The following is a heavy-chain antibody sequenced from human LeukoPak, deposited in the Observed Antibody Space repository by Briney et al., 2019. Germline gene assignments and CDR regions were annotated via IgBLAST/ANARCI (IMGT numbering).Heavy chain of an antibody. Sequence: GGSLRLSCAASGFTFTDYYMSWIRQAPGEGLEWVSYITNSGTTIYYADSVKGRFTISRDNAKNSLYLQMNSLRAEDTAVYYCARDRRYYDFWSGYSDWGQGTLVTVSS. J-gene: IGHJ4*02. CDR3: ARDRRYYDFWSGYSD. CDR1: GFTFTDYY. D-gene: IGHD3-3*01. V-gene: IGHV3-11*01. CDR2: ITNSGTTI.